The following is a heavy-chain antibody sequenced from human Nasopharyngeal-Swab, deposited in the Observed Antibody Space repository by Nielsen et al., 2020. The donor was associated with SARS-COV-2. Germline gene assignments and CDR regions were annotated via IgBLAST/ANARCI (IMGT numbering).Heavy chain of an antibody. J-gene: IGHJ6*03. V-gene: IGHV1-46*01. CDR3: ARGSLRFLEWSYYYYYMDV. D-gene: IGHD3-3*01. CDR1: GYTFTSYY. CDR2: INPSGGST. Sequence: ASVKVSCKASGYTFTSYYMHWVRQAPGQGLEWMGIINPSGGSTSYAQKFQGRVTMTRDTSTSTVYMELNSLRSEDTAVYYCARGSLRFLEWSYYYYYMDVWGKGTTVTVSS.